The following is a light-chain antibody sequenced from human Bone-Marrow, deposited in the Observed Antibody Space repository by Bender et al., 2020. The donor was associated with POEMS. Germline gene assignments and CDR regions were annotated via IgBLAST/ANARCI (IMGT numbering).Light chain of an antibody. Sequence: QSALTQPPSASGSPGQSVTISCTGSSSDIGGYNYVSWYQQKPDKAPKLLIFYVIYRPSGVSNRFFASKSGTTASLTISGLQAEDEGDYYCSSYATGSIFVFGTGTKVTVL. CDR3: SSYATGSIFV. V-gene: IGLV2-14*03. J-gene: IGLJ1*01. CDR2: YVI. CDR1: SSDIGGYNY.